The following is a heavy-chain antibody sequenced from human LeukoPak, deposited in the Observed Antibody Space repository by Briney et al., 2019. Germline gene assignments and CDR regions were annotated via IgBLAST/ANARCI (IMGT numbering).Heavy chain of an antibody. D-gene: IGHD3-10*01. J-gene: IGHJ4*02. CDR3: ARDPAGFGDHYFDY. Sequence: SETLSLTCTVSGVSISSYYWSWIRQPAGKGLEWIGRIYTTGSTNYNPSLKSRVTMSVDTSKNQFSLKLSSMTAADTAVYYCARDPAGFGDHYFDYWGQGTLVTVPS. V-gene: IGHV4-4*07. CDR2: IYTTGST. CDR1: GVSISSYY.